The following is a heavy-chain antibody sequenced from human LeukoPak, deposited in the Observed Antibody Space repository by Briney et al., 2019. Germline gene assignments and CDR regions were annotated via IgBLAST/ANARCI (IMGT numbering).Heavy chain of an antibody. V-gene: IGHV3-74*01. CDR3: ARYCNGDTCDGALDL. CDR2: IDGDASRT. Sequence: GGSLRPSCAASGFTFSSYGMHWVRQVPGKDLVWVSRIDGDASRTNYADSVKGRFTISRDNVKNMVYLQMSSLTVEDTAVYYCARYCNGDTCDGALDLWGQGTLVTVSS. D-gene: IGHD2-15*01. CDR1: GFTFSSYG. J-gene: IGHJ3*01.